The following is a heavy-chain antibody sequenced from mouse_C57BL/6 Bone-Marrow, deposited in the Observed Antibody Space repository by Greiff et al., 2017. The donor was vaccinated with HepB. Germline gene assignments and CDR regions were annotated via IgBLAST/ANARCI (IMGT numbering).Heavy chain of an antibody. CDR3: ASQGSKGYFDY. CDR1: GFSLTSYG. D-gene: IGHD2-5*01. CDR2: IWSGGST. Sequence: QVQLKESGPGLVQPSQSLSITCTVSGFSLTSYGVHWVRQSPGKGLEWLGVIWSGGSTDYNAAFISRLSISKDNSKSQVFFKMNSLQADDTAIYYCASQGSKGYFDYWGQGTTLTVSS. J-gene: IGHJ2*01. V-gene: IGHV2-2*01.